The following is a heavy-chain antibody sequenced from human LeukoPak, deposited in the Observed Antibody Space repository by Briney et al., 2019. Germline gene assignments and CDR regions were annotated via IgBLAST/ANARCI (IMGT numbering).Heavy chain of an antibody. CDR1: GGSISSNTYS. V-gene: IGHV4-30-2*01. CDR3: ARVGNWFGP. Sequence: SEILSLTCAVSGGSISSNTYSWSWSRQPPGKGLEWIGYIYQSGNTYYNPSLKSRVTISIGRSKNQFSLNLSSVTAAGTAVYYCARVGNWFGPWGQGTLVTVSS. D-gene: IGHD1-26*01. J-gene: IGHJ5*01. CDR2: IYQSGNT.